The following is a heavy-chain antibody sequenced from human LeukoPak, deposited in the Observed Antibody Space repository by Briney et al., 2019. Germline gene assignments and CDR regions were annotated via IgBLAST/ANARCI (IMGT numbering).Heavy chain of an antibody. CDR2: ISSSSNDI. D-gene: IGHD3-10*01. CDR3: AIIRGRNS. CDR1: GLTFTSYT. J-gene: IGHJ4*02. Sequence: GGSLRLSCVVPGLTFTSYTMDRVRQAPGKGLEWLSSISSSSNDIYYADSVKGRFTISRDNAKNSVLLQMNSLRAGDTALYYCAIIRGRNSWGQGTLVTVSS. V-gene: IGHV3-21*01.